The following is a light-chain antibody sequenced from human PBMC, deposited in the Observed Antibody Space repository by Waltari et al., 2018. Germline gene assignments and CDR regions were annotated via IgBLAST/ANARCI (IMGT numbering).Light chain of an antibody. CDR2: WAS. CDR1: QSVLYSSNNQNY. CDR3: QQYYSTPFT. V-gene: IGKV4-1*01. J-gene: IGKJ3*01. Sequence: DIVMTQSPDSLAVSLGERATINCKSSQSVLYSSNNQNYLAWYQQKPGQPPKLRIYWASTRESGVPDRFSGSGSGTDFTLTISSLQAEDVAVYYCQQYYSTPFTFGPGTKVDIQ.